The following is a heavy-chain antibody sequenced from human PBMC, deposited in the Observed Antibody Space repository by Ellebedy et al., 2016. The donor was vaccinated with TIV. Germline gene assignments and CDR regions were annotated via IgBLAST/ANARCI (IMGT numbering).Heavy chain of an antibody. Sequence: SLKISCAASGFTFDDYAMYWVRQDPGKGLEWVSSISWNSGSIGYAASVKGRFTISRDNSKNPVSLQINSLRVDDSALYYCTGGRGLLPYFTFWGQGTLVTVSS. D-gene: IGHD2/OR15-2a*01. CDR1: GFTFDDYA. CDR2: ISWNSGSI. V-gene: IGHV3-9*01. CDR3: TGGRGLLPYFTF. J-gene: IGHJ4*02.